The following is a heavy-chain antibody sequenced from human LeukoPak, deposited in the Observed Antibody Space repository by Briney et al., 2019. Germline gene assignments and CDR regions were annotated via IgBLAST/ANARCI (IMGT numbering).Heavy chain of an antibody. V-gene: IGHV4-59*08. J-gene: IGHJ4*02. CDR3: ARHFAYSRSSYFDY. CDR2: VYYTGST. Sequence: SETLSLTCSVSGGSVSNYYWSWIRQPPGKGLEWIGYVYYTGSTNYNPSLKSRVTMLEDKSKNQFPLRLYSVTVADTAVYYCARHFAYSRSSYFDYWGQGSLVTVSS. D-gene: IGHD6-6*01. CDR1: GGSVSNYY.